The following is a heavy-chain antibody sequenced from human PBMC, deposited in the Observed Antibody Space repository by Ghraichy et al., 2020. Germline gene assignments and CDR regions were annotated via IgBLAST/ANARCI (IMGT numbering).Heavy chain of an antibody. Sequence: ASVKVSCKASGYTFTSYGISWVRQAPGQGLEWMGWISAYNGITNYAQKLQGRVTMTTDTSTSTAYMELRSLRSDDTAVYYCARDHRDIVSSRSRYFDYWGQGTLVTVSS. V-gene: IGHV1-18*04. D-gene: IGHD6-13*01. CDR3: ARDHRDIVSSRSRYFDY. J-gene: IGHJ4*02. CDR1: GYTFTSYG. CDR2: ISAYNGIT.